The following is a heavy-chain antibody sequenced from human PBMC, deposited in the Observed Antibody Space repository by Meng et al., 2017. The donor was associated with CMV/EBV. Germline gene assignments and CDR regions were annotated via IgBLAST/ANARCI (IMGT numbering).Heavy chain of an antibody. CDR1: GGSISNYY. J-gene: IGHJ6*02. CDR2: IFYTGYT. CDR3: ARDAGYYGMDV. Sequence: GSLRLSCTVSGGSISNYYWSWVRQPPGKRLEWIGYIFYTGYTNYNPSLKSRITISVDTSKNQFSLKLSSVTAADTAVYYCARDAGYYGMDVWGQGTTVTVSS. V-gene: IGHV4-59*01.